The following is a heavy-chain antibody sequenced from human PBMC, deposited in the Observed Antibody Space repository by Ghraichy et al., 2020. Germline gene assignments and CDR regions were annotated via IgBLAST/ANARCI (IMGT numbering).Heavy chain of an antibody. CDR2: ISAYNGDT. J-gene: IGHJ6*03. CDR3: ARELFGWDAVAGTVHIYYYYMDV. Sequence: ASVKVSCKASGYTFTSYGISWVRQAPGQGLEWMGWISAYNGDTNYAQKLQGRVTMTTDTSTSTAYMELRSLRSDDTAVYYCARELFGWDAVAGTVHIYYYYMDVWGKGTTVTVSS. D-gene: IGHD6-19*01. CDR1: GYTFTSYG. V-gene: IGHV1-18*01.